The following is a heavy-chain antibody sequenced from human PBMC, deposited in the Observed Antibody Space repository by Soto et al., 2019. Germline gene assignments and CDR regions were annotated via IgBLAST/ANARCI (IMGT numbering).Heavy chain of an antibody. CDR3: ARSYGGNSGTFDF. CDR2: INHSGST. V-gene: IGHV4-34*01. J-gene: IGHJ4*02. CDR1: GGSFSGYY. D-gene: IGHD4-17*01. Sequence: QVQLQQWGAGLLKPSETLSLTCAVYGGSFSGYYWSWIRQPPGKGLEYIGEINHSGSTNHNPSLTSRVTISVDTSKNQFSLKLSSVTAADTAVYYCARSYGGNSGTFDFWGQGTLVTVSS.